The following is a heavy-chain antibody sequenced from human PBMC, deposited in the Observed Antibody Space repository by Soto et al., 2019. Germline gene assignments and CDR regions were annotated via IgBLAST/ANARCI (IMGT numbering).Heavy chain of an antibody. CDR3: AKDPGSSRPNWFDR. CDR1: GFTSISYA. J-gene: IGHJ5*02. Sequence: RGRRLSCAASGFTSISYAMSGVRQAPGKGLEWVSAISGIGGSTYYADSVKGRFTISRDNSKNTLYLQMNSLRAEDTAVYYCAKDPGSSRPNWFDRWGQGTLVTVSS. CDR2: ISGIGGST. D-gene: IGHD6-13*01. V-gene: IGHV3-23*01.